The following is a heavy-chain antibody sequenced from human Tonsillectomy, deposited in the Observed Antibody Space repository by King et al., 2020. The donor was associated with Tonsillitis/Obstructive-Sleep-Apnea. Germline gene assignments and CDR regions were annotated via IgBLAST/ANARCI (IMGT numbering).Heavy chain of an antibody. CDR2: IRGTGGVT. D-gene: IGHD2-21*01. J-gene: IGHJ4*02. Sequence: VQLVESGGGLVQPGGSLRLSCAPSGFSFSSYAMSWVRQAPGGGLEWVSSIRGTGGVTYHADSVKGRFTISRDNSKNTLFLQMNSRRAEDTAIYYCAKIVDGGGCDYWGQGTLVTVSS. CDR3: AKIVDGGGCDY. V-gene: IGHV3-23*04. CDR1: GFSFSSYA.